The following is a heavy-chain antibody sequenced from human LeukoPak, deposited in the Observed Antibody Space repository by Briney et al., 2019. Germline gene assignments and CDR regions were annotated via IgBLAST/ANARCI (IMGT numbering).Heavy chain of an antibody. Sequence: SETLSLTCTVSGHSISSGYYWGWIRQPPGKGLQWIGTIYHSGSTYYNPSLKSRVTISVDTSKNQFSLKLSSVTAADTAVYYCARHRTTVVTPVDYWGQGTLVTVSS. J-gene: IGHJ4*02. CDR1: GHSISSGYY. D-gene: IGHD4-23*01. CDR3: ARHRTTVVTPVDY. CDR2: IYHSGST. V-gene: IGHV4-38-2*02.